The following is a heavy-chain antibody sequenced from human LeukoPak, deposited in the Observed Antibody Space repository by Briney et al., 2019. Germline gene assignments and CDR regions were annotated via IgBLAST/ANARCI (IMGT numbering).Heavy chain of an antibody. CDR2: ISSSSSYI. CDR1: GFTFSSYS. Sequence: GGSLRLSCAASGFTFSSYSMNWVRQAPGKGLEWVSSISSSSSYIYYADSVKGRFTISRDNAKNSLYLQVNSLRAEDTAVYYCARDGYQLPLPYYMDVWGKGTTVTVSS. D-gene: IGHD2-2*01. V-gene: IGHV3-21*01. CDR3: ARDGYQLPLPYYMDV. J-gene: IGHJ6*03.